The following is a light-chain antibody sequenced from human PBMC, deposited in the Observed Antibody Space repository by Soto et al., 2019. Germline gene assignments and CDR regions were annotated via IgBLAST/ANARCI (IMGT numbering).Light chain of an antibody. Sequence: QAVVTQPPSVSATPGQKVTISCSGSSSNIGNNYVSWYQQLPGTAPKLLIYENNKRPSGIPDRFSASKSGTSATLGITGLQTGDEADYYCGTWDSNLSAVVFGGGTKLTVL. CDR2: ENN. CDR1: SSNIGNNY. V-gene: IGLV1-51*02. CDR3: GTWDSNLSAVV. J-gene: IGLJ2*01.